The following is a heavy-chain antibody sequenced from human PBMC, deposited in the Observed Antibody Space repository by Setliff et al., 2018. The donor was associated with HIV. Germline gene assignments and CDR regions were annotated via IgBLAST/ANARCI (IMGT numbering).Heavy chain of an antibody. V-gene: IGHV4-61*01. CDR3: ARDGGGFASGTFDI. J-gene: IGHJ3*02. CDR1: GGSVSSGTYY. CDR2: IYYSGST. Sequence: PSETLSLTCTVSGGSVSSGTYYWTWIRQPPGKGLEWIGYIYYSGSTNYNPSLKTRVTVSADTSKNQFSLKLTSVTAADTAVYYCARDGGGFASGTFDIWGQGTKVTVPS. D-gene: IGHD2-15*01.